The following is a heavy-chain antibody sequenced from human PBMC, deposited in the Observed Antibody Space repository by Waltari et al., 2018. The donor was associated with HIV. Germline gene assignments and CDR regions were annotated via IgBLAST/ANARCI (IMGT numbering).Heavy chain of an antibody. CDR3: ARPGLDY. J-gene: IGHJ4*02. V-gene: IGHV3-48*01. CDR1: GFPFSTFS. Sequence: EVQLVESGGGYVQPGGSLRLSCEASGFPFSTFSMHWVRQSPGKGLEWVSYIDSPSLNTYYADSVKGRFTISRDNAKNSLYLEMNSLRAEDTAVYYCARPGLDYWGQGTLVTVSS. CDR2: IDSPSLNT.